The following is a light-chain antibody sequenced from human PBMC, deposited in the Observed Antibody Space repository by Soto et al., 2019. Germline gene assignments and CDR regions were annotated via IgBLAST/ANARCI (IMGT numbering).Light chain of an antibody. CDR3: QQNNTYPLT. CDR1: QSISTW. Sequence: DIQMTQSPSTLSASVGDRVTITCRASQSISTWLAWYQQKPGKAPKLLIYKASSLEGGVPSRFSGSGSGTEFNITVSSLRPDDFATYCCQQNNTYPLTFGGGITVEIK. J-gene: IGKJ4*01. CDR2: KAS. V-gene: IGKV1-5*03.